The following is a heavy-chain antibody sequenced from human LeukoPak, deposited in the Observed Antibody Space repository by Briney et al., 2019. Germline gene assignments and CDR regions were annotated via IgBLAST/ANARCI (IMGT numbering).Heavy chain of an antibody. CDR2: ISGSGGST. Sequence: PGGSLRLSCAASGFTFSGYAMSWVRQAPGKGLEWVSTISGSGGSTNYVDSVKGRFTISRDNSKNTLYLQMNSLRAEDTAVYYCARDLGTYYDFWSGYLGWFDPWGQGTLVTVSS. CDR3: ARDLGTYYDFWSGYLGWFDP. V-gene: IGHV3-23*01. J-gene: IGHJ5*02. CDR1: GFTFSGYA. D-gene: IGHD3-3*01.